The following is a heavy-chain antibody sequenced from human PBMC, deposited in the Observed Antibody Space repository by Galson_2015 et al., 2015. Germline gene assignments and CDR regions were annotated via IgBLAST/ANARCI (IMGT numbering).Heavy chain of an antibody. Sequence: SLRLSCAASGFTFRSFAMSWVRQAPGKGLEWVSGITSGGIKHYADSVKGRFTISRDNSKNTLSLQMNSLRAEDTALYYCARDFHPSPIWGQGTMVTVSS. V-gene: IGHV3-23*01. CDR1: GFTFRSFA. CDR3: ARDFHPSPI. CDR2: ITSGGIK. J-gene: IGHJ3*02.